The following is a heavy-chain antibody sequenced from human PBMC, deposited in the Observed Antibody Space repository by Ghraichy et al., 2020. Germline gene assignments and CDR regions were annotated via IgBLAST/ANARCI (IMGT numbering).Heavy chain of an antibody. Sequence: GGSLRLSCAASGFTVSTCGMHWVRQAPGKGLEWVAVITYDGNDKYYADSVKGRFTISRDTSQNTLSLQMDSLRVEDTAVYYCVKEQSSGWYRTADYWGQGTLFTVSS. CDR1: GFTVSTCG. V-gene: IGHV3-30*18. J-gene: IGHJ4*02. CDR2: ITYDGNDK. D-gene: IGHD6-13*01. CDR3: VKEQSSGWYRTADY.